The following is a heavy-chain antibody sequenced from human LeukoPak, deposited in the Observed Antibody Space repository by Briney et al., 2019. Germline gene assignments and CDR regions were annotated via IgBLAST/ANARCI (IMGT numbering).Heavy chain of an antibody. D-gene: IGHD3-3*01. Sequence: SETLSLTCTVAGGSISSSSYYWGWIRQPPGKGLEYIGSIYHSGSTYYNPSLKSRVTISVDTSKNQFSLKLSSVTAADTAVYYCARDGKGFWSGYYLNWGQGTLVTVSS. V-gene: IGHV4-39*07. CDR3: ARDGKGFWSGYYLN. J-gene: IGHJ4*02. CDR2: IYHSGST. CDR1: GGSISSSSYY.